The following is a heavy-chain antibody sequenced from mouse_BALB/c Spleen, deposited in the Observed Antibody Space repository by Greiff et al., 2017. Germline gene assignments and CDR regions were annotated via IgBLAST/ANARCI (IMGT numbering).Heavy chain of an antibody. Sequence: QVQLKESGPGLVAPSQTLSITCTVSGFSLTDYGVNWIRQPPGKGLEWLGVIWGGGSTYYNSALKSTPCISKDIFKSQVFLKMNSLQPDATALYYCAKHPYYCGSSAWFAYWGQGTLVTVSA. V-gene: IGHV2-6-5*01. CDR3: AKHPYYCGSSAWFAY. CDR2: IWGGGST. J-gene: IGHJ3*01. D-gene: IGHD1-1*01. CDR1: GFSLTDYG.